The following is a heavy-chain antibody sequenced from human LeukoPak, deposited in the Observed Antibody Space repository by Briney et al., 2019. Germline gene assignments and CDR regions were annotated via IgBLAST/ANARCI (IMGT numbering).Heavy chain of an antibody. V-gene: IGHV4-39*01. J-gene: IGHJ6*03. Sequence: PSETLSLTCTVSGGSITSSSYYWGRIRQPPGKGLEWIGSFSYSGTAYFNPSLESRVTMSVDTSNNQVSLNVSSVTAADTGVYYCARPSSGYYYDYMDVWGKGTLVTVSS. CDR3: ARPSSGYYYDYMDV. CDR1: GGSITSSSYY. D-gene: IGHD3-22*01. CDR2: FSYSGTA.